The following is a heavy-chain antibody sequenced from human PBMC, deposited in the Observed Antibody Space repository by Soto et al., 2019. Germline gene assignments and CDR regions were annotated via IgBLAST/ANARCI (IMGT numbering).Heavy chain of an antibody. J-gene: IGHJ6*03. CDR1: GYTFTDFD. V-gene: IGHV1-8*01. CDR2: MNPDNGNT. D-gene: IGHD6-19*01. CDR3: ARKAGLHNYYYLDV. Sequence: QVQLEQSGAEVRKPGASVKVSCKTSGYTFTDFDINWVRQAPGQGREWMGWMNPDNGNTGYAQSFQGRISMTGNTSLSTVYMELSSLRSDATAVYFCARKAGLHNYYYLDVWGKGTTVTVAS.